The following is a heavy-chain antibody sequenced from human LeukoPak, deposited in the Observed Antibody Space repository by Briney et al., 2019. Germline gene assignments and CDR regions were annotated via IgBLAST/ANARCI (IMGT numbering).Heavy chain of an antibody. CDR3: ARPFYDILTGANWFDP. D-gene: IGHD3-9*01. V-gene: IGHV1-18*01. Sequence: ASVKVSCKASGYTFTSYGISWVRQAPGQGLEWMGWISAYNGNTNYAQKLQGRVTMTTDTSTSTAYMKLRSLRSDDTAVYYCARPFYDILTGANWFDPWGHGTLVTVSS. J-gene: IGHJ5*02. CDR2: ISAYNGNT. CDR1: GYTFTSYG.